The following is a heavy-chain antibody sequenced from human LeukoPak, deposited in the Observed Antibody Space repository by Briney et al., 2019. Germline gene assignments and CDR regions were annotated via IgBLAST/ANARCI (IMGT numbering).Heavy chain of an antibody. V-gene: IGHV3-7*01. Sequence: GGSLRLSCAASGFTFSSSWMSWVRQAPGKGLEWVANIKQDGSEKYYVDSVKGRFTISRDNAKNSLYLQMSSLRAEDTAVYYCAKDFKSSGWYVLPYFDYWGQGTLVTVSS. J-gene: IGHJ4*02. CDR2: IKQDGSEK. CDR1: GFTFSSSW. CDR3: AKDFKSSGWYVLPYFDY. D-gene: IGHD6-19*01.